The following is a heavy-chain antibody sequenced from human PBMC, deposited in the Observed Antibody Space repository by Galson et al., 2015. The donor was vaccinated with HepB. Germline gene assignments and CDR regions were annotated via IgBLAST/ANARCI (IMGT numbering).Heavy chain of an antibody. Sequence: SLRLSCAASGFTFSTYGILWIRQTPGKGLEWVAVISHDGSHKYYADSVKGRFTISRDNSKNTLYLQMNSLRPEDTAVYYCAKDRENSYGAVDYWGQGTLVTVSS. V-gene: IGHV3-30*18. J-gene: IGHJ4*02. D-gene: IGHD5-18*01. CDR2: ISHDGSHK. CDR1: GFTFSTYG. CDR3: AKDRENSYGAVDY.